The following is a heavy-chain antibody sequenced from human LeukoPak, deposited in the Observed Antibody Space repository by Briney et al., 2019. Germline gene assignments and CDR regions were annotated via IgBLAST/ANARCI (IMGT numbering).Heavy chain of an antibody. V-gene: IGHV3-30*18. J-gene: IGHJ5*02. CDR1: GFTFSSYG. D-gene: IGHD3-3*01. CDR3: AKGATHYDFWSGYFKEDWFDP. CDR2: ISYDGSNK. Sequence: PGRSLRLSCAASGFTFSSYGMHWVRQAPGKGLEWVAVISYDGSNKYYADSVKGRFTISRDNAKNSLYLQMNSLRAEDTALYYCAKGATHYDFWSGYFKEDWFDPWGQGTLVTVSS.